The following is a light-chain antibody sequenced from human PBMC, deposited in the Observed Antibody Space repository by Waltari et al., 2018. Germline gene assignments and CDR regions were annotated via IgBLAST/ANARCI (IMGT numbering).Light chain of an antibody. V-gene: IGLV2-14*03. CDR1: SSDVGGYDY. Sequence: QSALTQPASVSGSPGQSITISCTGTSSDVGGYDYVPWYQQHPAKAPKLILYDVINRPFEVSHRFSGSKSGNTASLTISGLQADDEAEYYCGSYTSSTTLAFGTGTKVTVL. CDR3: GSYTSSTTLA. J-gene: IGLJ1*01. CDR2: DVI.